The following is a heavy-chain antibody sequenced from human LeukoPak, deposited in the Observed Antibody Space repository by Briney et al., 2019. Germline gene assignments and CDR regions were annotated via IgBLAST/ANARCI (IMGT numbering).Heavy chain of an antibody. D-gene: IGHD3-22*01. CDR2: ISSSGRTK. CDR1: GFTFSVYD. Sequence: GGSLRLSCAASGFTFSVYDMSWIRQAPGKGLEWFSYISSSGRTKYYADSMKGRFTISRDNAKNSLYLQMNSLRAEDTAVYYCARSLLGSSSGYLDYWGQGTLVTVSS. CDR3: ARSLLGSSSGYLDY. J-gene: IGHJ4*02. V-gene: IGHV3-11*04.